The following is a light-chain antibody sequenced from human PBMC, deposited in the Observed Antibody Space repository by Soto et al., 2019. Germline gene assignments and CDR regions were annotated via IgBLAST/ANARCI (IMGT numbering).Light chain of an antibody. V-gene: IGKV1-17*03. Sequence: DIQMTQSPSVMSASVGDRVTITCRASQGISKSLAWFQQSPGKVPKRLIYGASTLQSGDPSRFSGSGSGTDFTLTISSLQPEDFATYYCLQHTNYPYTFGQGTKLEIK. CDR2: GAS. CDR1: QGISKS. J-gene: IGKJ2*01. CDR3: LQHTNYPYT.